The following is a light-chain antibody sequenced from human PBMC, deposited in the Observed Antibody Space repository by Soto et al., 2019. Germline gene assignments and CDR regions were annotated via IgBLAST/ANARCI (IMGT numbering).Light chain of an antibody. Sequence: QSVLTQPASVYGSPGQSITISCVGTSGDIGDYNYVSWYQQHPGKVPKVIIYDVSNRPSGVSYRFSGTKSGNTASLTVSGLQAEDEADYYCCSYTRSGTLSFGTGTKVTVL. V-gene: IGLV2-14*01. J-gene: IGLJ1*01. CDR2: DVS. CDR3: CSYTRSGTLS. CDR1: SGDIGDYNY.